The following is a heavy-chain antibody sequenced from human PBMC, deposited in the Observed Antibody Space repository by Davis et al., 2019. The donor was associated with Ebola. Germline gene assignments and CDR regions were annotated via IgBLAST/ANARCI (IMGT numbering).Heavy chain of an antibody. J-gene: IGHJ4*02. Sequence: ESLKISCAASGFTFSGSAMHWVRQASGKGLEWVGRIRSKANSYATAYAASVKGRFTISRDDSKNTAYLQMNSLKTEDTAVYYCTVTVAGFDYWGQGTLVTVSS. D-gene: IGHD6-19*01. CDR2: IRSKANSYAT. CDR1: GFTFSGSA. CDR3: TVTVAGFDY. V-gene: IGHV3-73*01.